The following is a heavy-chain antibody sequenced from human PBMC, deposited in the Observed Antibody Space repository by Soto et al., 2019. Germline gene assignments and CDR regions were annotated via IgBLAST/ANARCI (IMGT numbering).Heavy chain of an antibody. D-gene: IGHD3-10*01. J-gene: IGHJ5*02. CDR2: ISGSGGST. CDR3: AKDGMSGSYYTAASSDP. CDR1: GFTFSSYA. Sequence: RGSLRLSCAASGFTFSSYAMSWVRQAPGKGLEWVSAISGSGGSTYYADSVKGRFTISRDNSKNTLYLQMNRLRAEDTAVYYCAKDGMSGSYYTAASSDPCGQATLVTVST. V-gene: IGHV3-23*01.